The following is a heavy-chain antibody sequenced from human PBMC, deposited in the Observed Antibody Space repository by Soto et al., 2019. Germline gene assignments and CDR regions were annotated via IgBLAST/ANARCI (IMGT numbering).Heavy chain of an antibody. CDR3: ARTTMVRGVNYYYYYMDV. CDR2: IYPGDSDT. V-gene: IGHV5-51*01. Sequence: GESLKISCKGSGYSFTSYWIGWVRQMPGKGLEWMGIIYPGDSDTRYSPYFQGQVTISADKSISTAYLQWSSLKASDTAMFYCARTTMVRGVNYYYYYMDVWGKGTTVTVSS. D-gene: IGHD3-10*01. J-gene: IGHJ6*03. CDR1: GYSFTSYW.